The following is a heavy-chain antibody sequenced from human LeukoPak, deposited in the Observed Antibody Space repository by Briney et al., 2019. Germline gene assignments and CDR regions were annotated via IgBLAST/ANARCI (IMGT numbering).Heavy chain of an antibody. CDR1: GYSFTSYA. Sequence: ASVKVSCKSSGYSFTSYAISWVRQAPGQGLEWMGWISAYNGNTNYAQKFQGRVTMTTDTSTSTAYMELRSLRSDDTAMYYCARDPNRYAAAHAFGYWGQGTLVTVSS. CDR3: ARDPNRYAAAHAFGY. J-gene: IGHJ4*02. D-gene: IGHD6-13*01. CDR2: ISAYNGNT. V-gene: IGHV1-18*01.